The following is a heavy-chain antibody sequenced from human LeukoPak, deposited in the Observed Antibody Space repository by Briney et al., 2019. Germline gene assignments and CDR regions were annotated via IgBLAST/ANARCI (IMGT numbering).Heavy chain of an antibody. CDR1: GGSFSGYY. CDR2: INHSGST. J-gene: IGHJ4*02. V-gene: IGHV4-34*01. CDR3: ARRRAAAGRGSYYFDY. D-gene: IGHD6-13*01. Sequence: SETLSLTCAVYGGSFSGYYWSWIRQPPGKGLEWIGEINHSGSTNYNPSLKSRVTISVDTSKNQFSLKLSSVTAADTAVYYCARRRAAAGRGSYYFDYWGQGTLVTVSS.